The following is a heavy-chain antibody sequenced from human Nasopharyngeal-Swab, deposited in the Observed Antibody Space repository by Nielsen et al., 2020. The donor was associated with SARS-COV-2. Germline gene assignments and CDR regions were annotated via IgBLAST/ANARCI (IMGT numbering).Heavy chain of an antibody. CDR3: ARDFRELVGAFDI. Sequence: WIRQPAGKGLEWVSYISSSSSYTNYADSVKGRFTISRDNAKNSLYLQMNSLRAEDTAVYYCARDFRELVGAFDIWGQGTMVTVSS. J-gene: IGHJ3*02. V-gene: IGHV3-11*05. D-gene: IGHD6-13*01. CDR2: ISSSSSYT.